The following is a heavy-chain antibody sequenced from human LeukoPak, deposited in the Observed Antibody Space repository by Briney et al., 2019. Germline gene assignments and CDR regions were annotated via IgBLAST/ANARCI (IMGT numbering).Heavy chain of an antibody. D-gene: IGHD2-2*01. Sequence: GGSLRLSCAASGFTFSSYEMNWVRQAPGKGLEWVSYIISSGSTIYYADSVKGRFTISRDNAKNSLYLQMNSLRAEDTAVYYCARAGPAAAIYYYYYGMDVWGQGTTVTVSS. CDR3: ARAGPAAAIYYYYYGMDV. CDR1: GFTFSSYE. CDR2: IISSGSTI. J-gene: IGHJ6*02. V-gene: IGHV3-48*03.